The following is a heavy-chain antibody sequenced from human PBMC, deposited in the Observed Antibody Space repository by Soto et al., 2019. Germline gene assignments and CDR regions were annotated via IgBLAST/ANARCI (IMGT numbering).Heavy chain of an antibody. Sequence: PSETLSLTCTVSGGSISSYYWSWIRQPPGKGLEWIGYIYYSGSTNYSPSLKSRVTISVDTSKNQFSLKLSSVTAADTAVYYCARVGVTPYYYYYYMDVWGKGTTVTVSS. CDR3: ARVGVTPYYYYYYMDV. CDR1: GGSISSYY. CDR2: IYYSGST. D-gene: IGHD3-3*01. J-gene: IGHJ6*03. V-gene: IGHV4-59*01.